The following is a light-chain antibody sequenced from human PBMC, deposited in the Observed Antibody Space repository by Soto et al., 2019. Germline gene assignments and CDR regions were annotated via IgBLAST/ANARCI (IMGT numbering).Light chain of an antibody. Sequence: QSVLTQPPSASGSPGQSVTISCTGTSSDVGGYNYVSWYQQHPGKATKLMIYEVSKRPSGVPDRFSGSKSGNTASLTVSGRQAEDEADYYCSSYAGSNNLVFGGGTKVTVL. CDR2: EVS. V-gene: IGLV2-8*01. CDR1: SSDVGGYNY. J-gene: IGLJ3*02. CDR3: SSYAGSNNLV.